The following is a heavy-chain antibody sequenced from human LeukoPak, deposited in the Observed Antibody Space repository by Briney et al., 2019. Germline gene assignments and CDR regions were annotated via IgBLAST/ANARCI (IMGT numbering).Heavy chain of an antibody. CDR2: ISSSSSYI. V-gene: IGHV3-21*01. CDR3: ARGDTMIRGVTDY. CDR1: GFSFSSYN. D-gene: IGHD3-10*01. J-gene: IGHJ4*02. Sequence: PGGSLRLSCAASGFSFSSYNMNWVRQAPEKGLEWVSSISSSSSYIYYADSVKGRFTISRDNARNSLYLQMNSLRAEDTAVYYCARGDTMIRGVTDYWGQGTLVTVSS.